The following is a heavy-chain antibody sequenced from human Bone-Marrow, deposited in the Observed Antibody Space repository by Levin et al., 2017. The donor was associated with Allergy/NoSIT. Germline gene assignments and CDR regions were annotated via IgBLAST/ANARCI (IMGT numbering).Heavy chain of an antibody. J-gene: IGHJ6*03. CDR1: GYTFTGYY. CDR2: INPNSGGT. Sequence: GESLKISCKASGYTFTGYYMHWVRQAPGQGLEWLGWINPNSGGTNYAQKFQGRVTMTRDTSISTAYMELIRLISDDTAVYYCARVDGARFGDALYYMDVWGKGTTVTVSS. D-gene: IGHD3-10*01. V-gene: IGHV1-2*02. CDR3: ARVDGARFGDALYYMDV.